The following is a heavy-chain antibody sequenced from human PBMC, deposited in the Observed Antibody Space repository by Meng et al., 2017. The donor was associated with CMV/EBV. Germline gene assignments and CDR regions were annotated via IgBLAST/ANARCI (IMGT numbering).Heavy chain of an antibody. J-gene: IGHJ4*02. V-gene: IGHV3-66*04. CDR1: GVTVSSNY. CDR3: ARRGGADY. Sequence: RVVFGGGLVPPGGSLSLALAASGVTVSSNYMSWVRQAPGKGLEWVSVIYSGGSTYYADSVKGRFTISRDNSKNTLYLQMNSLRAEDTAVYYCARRGGADYWGQGTLVTVSS. CDR2: IYSGGST. D-gene: IGHD3-10*01.